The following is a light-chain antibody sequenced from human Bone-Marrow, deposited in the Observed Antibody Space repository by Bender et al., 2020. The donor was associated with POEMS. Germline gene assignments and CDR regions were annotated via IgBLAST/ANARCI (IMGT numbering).Light chain of an antibody. V-gene: IGLV1-40*01. CDR2: GYN. Sequence: QSVLTQPPSVSGAPGQRVTISCTGSSSNTGSGYDINWYQHLPGTAPKLLIYGYNNRPSGVPDRFSGSKSANTASLTISGLQAEDEADYYCQSYDNSLGGWVFGGGTKLTVL. J-gene: IGLJ3*02. CDR1: SSNTGSGYD. CDR3: QSYDNSLGGWV.